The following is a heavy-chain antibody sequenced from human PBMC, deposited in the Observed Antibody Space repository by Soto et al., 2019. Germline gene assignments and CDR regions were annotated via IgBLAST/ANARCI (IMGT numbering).Heavy chain of an antibody. CDR3: ASYREQLVLYGMDV. CDR1: GYTFTSYV. CDR2: ISAYNGNT. J-gene: IGHJ6*02. Sequence: QVQLVQSGAEVKKPGASVKVSCKASGYTFTSYVISWVRQAPGQGLEWMGWISAYNGNTNYAQKLQGRVTMTTDTATSTSYMEQMSLRSDDTAVYYCASYREQLVLYGMDVWGQGTTVTVSS. V-gene: IGHV1-18*01. D-gene: IGHD6-13*01.